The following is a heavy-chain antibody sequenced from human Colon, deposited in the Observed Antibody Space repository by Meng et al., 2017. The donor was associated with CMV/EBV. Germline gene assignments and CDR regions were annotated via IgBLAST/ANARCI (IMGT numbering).Heavy chain of an antibody. D-gene: IGHD6-13*01. V-gene: IGHV1-69*15. J-gene: IGHJ5*02. Sequence: VQLVQSWAWVKKTGSWVTVACKASGGNFDTSTFNWVRQAPGQGLEWMSTIIPMFGSPSYSQKFRGRVTITADELEVNSLRSEDTAEYYCARGKQAGFDLWGQGTLVTVSS. CDR2: IIPMFGSP. CDR1: GGNFDTST. CDR3: ARGKQAGFDL.